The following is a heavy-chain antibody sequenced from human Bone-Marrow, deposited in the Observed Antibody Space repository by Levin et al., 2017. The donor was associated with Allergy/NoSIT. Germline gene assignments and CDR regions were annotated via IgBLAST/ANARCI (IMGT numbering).Heavy chain of an antibody. J-gene: IGHJ5*02. D-gene: IGHD2-15*01. CDR3: ARWVVGASNWFDP. CDR2: IYYSGST. V-gene: IGHV4-31*03. Sequence: SSETLSLTCTVSGGSISSGNYYWTWIRQHPGKGLEWIGYIYYSGSTYYNPSLKSRVTISLDTSKNQFSLNLYSVTAADTAVYYCARWVVGASNWFDPWGQGTLVTVSS. CDR1: GGSISSGNYY.